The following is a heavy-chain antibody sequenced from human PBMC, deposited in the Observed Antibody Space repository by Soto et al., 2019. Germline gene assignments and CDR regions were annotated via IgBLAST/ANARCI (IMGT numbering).Heavy chain of an antibody. Sequence: QVQLQESGPGLVKPSGTLSLTCAVSGGSITTDWWTWVRQPPGKGLEWIAETFHSGGTNYNPSLKSTATISVDTSKSQLCRKFSTVTAPDTPGYYCAGTYDYDSWRYLYCFDFCGRGTLVT. V-gene: IGHV4-4*02. D-gene: IGHD3-22*01. J-gene: IGHJ4*02. CDR3: AGTYDYDSWRYLYCFDF. CDR2: TFHSGGT. CDR1: GGSITTDW.